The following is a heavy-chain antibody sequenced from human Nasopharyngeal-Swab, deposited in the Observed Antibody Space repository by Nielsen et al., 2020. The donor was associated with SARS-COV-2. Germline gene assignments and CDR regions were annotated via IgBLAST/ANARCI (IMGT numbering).Heavy chain of an antibody. Sequence: RQAPGKGLEWIGYIYHSGSTYYNPSLKSRVTISVDTSKNQFSLKLSSVTAADTAVYYCAGFPYCSGGSCSNDYWGQGTLATVSS. V-gene: IGHV4-31*02. CDR3: AGFPYCSGGSCSNDY. J-gene: IGHJ4*02. D-gene: IGHD2-15*01. CDR2: IYHSGST.